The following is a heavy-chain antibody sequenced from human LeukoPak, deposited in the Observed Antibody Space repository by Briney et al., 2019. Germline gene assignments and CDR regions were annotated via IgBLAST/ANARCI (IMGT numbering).Heavy chain of an antibody. Sequence: SETLSLTCTVSGGSISSSSYYWGWIRQPPGKGLEWIGSIYYSGSTYYNPSLKSRVTISVDTSKNQFSLKLSSVTAADTAVYYCARDQALGYGWPTVLAIDIWGQGTMVTVSS. V-gene: IGHV4-39*02. D-gene: IGHD6-19*01. CDR2: IYYSGST. CDR1: GGSISSSSYY. J-gene: IGHJ3*02. CDR3: ARDQALGYGWPTVLAIDI.